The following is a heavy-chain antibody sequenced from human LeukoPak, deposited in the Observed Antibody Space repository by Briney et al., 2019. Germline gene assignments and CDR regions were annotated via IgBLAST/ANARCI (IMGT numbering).Heavy chain of an antibody. Sequence: SETLSLTCAVSGGPISSYYWSGIRQPPGKGLEWIGYIYYSGSTNYNPSLKSRVTISVDTSKNQFSLKLSSVTAADTAVYYCARQPPDIVVAPGIYMDVWGKATTLTLSS. J-gene: IGHJ6*03. D-gene: IGHD2-2*01. V-gene: IGHV4-59*08. CDR1: GGPISSYY. CDR2: IYYSGST. CDR3: ARQPPDIVVAPGIYMDV.